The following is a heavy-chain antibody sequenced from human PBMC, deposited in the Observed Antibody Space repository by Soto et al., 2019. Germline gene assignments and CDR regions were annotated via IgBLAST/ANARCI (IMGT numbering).Heavy chain of an antibody. CDR1: GFTFSNYP. V-gene: IGHV3-23*01. Sequence: EVQVLDSGGGLVQSGGSLRLSCEASGFTFSNYPMSWVRQAPGKGLEWVSTITGGGTTYYADSVRGRITLSRDNSKDNLYMQISSLRVEDTAVYYCTKNYLNYHLDYWGQGTLVTVSS. D-gene: IGHD1-7*01. CDR3: TKNYLNYHLDY. J-gene: IGHJ4*02. CDR2: ITGGGTT.